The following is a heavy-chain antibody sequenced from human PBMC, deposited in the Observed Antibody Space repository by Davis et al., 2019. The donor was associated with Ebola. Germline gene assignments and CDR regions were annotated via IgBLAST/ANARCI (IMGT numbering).Heavy chain of an antibody. CDR2: PYHMSKWYN. V-gene: IGHV6-1*01. Sequence: SETLSLTCVISGDSLSRNGAAWNCLRQSPSRGLEWLVRPYHMSKWYNDYAESVESRITVNPDTPRNQFSLQLSSVTPEDTAVDFCARAEQRQRQSLIYAMDVWGQGTTVSVSS. J-gene: IGHJ6*02. CDR1: GDSLSRNGAA. D-gene: IGHD6-19*01. CDR3: ARAEQRQRQSLIYAMDV.